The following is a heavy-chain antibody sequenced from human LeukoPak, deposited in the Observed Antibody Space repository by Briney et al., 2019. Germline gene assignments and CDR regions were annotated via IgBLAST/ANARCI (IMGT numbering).Heavy chain of an antibody. J-gene: IGHJ4*02. Sequence: GGSLRLSCVASGFTFGKYGMSWVRQAPGRGLEWVANIKLDGSEKNYVDSVKGRFTISRDNTKNSLYLQMNSLRVEDTAVFYCAKGSSGGRPYYFDYWGQGTLVTVSS. D-gene: IGHD3-22*01. CDR1: GFTFGKYG. CDR2: IKLDGSEK. CDR3: AKGSSGGRPYYFDY. V-gene: IGHV3-7*03.